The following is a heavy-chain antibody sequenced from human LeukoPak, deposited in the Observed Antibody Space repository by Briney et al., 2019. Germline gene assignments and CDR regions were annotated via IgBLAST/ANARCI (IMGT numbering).Heavy chain of an antibody. D-gene: IGHD2/OR15-2a*01. V-gene: IGHV3-74*01. J-gene: IGHJ3*02. CDR2: INMDGSST. CDR3: ARDDIIIDAFDI. CDR1: GFTFSSYW. Sequence: PGGSLRLSCAASGFTFSSYWMHWVCQAPGKGLGWVSRINMDGSSTSYADSVKGRFTISRDNAKNTLYLQMNSLRAEDTAVYYCARDDIIIDAFDIWGQGTMVTVSS.